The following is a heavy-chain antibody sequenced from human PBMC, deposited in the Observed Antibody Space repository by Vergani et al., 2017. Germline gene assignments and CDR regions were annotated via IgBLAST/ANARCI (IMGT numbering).Heavy chain of an antibody. CDR2: INPSGGHT. CDR1: GYTFSNYY. V-gene: IGHV1-46*01. Sequence: QVQVVQSGAEVKKSGASVKVSCKTSGYTFSNYYMHWVRQAPGQGLEWMGIINPSGGHTNYAQKFQGRVTMTRDTSTSTVYMELSSLRSEDTAIYYCARVSRDSKAFYYYGMDVWGQGTTVTVSS. CDR3: ARVSRDSKAFYYYGMDV. D-gene: IGHD4-11*01. J-gene: IGHJ6*02.